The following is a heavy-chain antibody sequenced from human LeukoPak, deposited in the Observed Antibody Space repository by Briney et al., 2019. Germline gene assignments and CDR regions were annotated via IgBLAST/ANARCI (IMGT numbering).Heavy chain of an antibody. CDR1: GYTFTGYY. D-gene: IGHD6-19*01. CDR3: ARECGYSSGWPVGGNWFDP. J-gene: IGHJ5*02. CDR2: IKPNNGGT. V-gene: IGHV1-2*02. Sequence: GASVKVSCKASGYTFTGYYMHWVRQAPGQGLEWMGWIKPNNGGTNYAQKFQGRVTMTRDTSISTAYMELSRLRSDDTAVYYCARECGYSSGWPVGGNWFDPWGQGTLVTVSS.